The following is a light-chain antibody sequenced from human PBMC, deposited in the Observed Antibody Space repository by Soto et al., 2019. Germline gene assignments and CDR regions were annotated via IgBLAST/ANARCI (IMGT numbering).Light chain of an antibody. V-gene: IGKV3-15*01. CDR3: QQHTNWPIT. Sequence: EVVMTQSPATLSLSPGERATLSCRASQTIGKNYLAWYQQKPGQAPRLLIYGISTRATGIPARFSGSGSGTEFTLTISSLQSEDVAIYYCQQHTNWPITFGQGTRLEL. CDR1: QTIGKN. CDR2: GIS. J-gene: IGKJ5*01.